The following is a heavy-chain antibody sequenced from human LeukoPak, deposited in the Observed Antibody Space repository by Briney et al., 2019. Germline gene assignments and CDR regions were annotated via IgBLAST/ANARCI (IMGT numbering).Heavy chain of an antibody. Sequence: PGRSLRLSCAASGFTFSSYGMHWVRQAPGKGLEWVAVISYDGSNKYYADSVKGRFTISRDNSKNTLYLQMNSLRAEDTAVYYYAKDLTMVRGVADCMDYWGQGTLVTVSS. CDR3: AKDLTMVRGVADCMDY. J-gene: IGHJ4*02. D-gene: IGHD3-10*01. V-gene: IGHV3-30*18. CDR2: ISYDGSNK. CDR1: GFTFSSYG.